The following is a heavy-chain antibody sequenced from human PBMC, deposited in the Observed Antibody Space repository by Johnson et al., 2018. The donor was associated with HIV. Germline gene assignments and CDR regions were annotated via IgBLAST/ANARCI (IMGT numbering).Heavy chain of an antibody. CDR1: GFTFSSSG. D-gene: IGHD2-15*01. CDR2: ISYDGSNK. J-gene: IGHJ3*02. V-gene: IGHV3-30*18. CDR3: TKRVGHCSGSSCPHVFDI. Sequence: QVQLVESGGGLVQPGGSLRLSCAASGFTFSSSGMHWVRQAPGKGLERVAVISYDGSNKYYADSVKGRCTIARDNSKNTLYPQLNSLRAEDTAVYYCTKRVGHCSGSSCPHVFDIWGQGTMVTVSS.